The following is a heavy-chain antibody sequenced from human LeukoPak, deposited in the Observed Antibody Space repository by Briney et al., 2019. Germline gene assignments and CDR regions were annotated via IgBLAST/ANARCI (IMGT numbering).Heavy chain of an antibody. CDR1: GGTFSSYA. CDR3: ARSSSGYYDFDY. Sequence: SVKVSCKASGGTFSSYAISWVRQAPGQGLEWMGGIIPIFGTANYAQKFQGRVTITADESTSTAYMELSSLRSEDTAVYYCARSSSGYYDFDYWGQGTLVTVSS. CDR2: IIPIFGTA. D-gene: IGHD3-22*01. J-gene: IGHJ4*02. V-gene: IGHV1-69*13.